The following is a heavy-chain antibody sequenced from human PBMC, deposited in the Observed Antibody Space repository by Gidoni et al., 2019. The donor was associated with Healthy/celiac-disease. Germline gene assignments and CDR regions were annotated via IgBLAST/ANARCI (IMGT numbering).Heavy chain of an antibody. Sequence: EVQLVESGGGLVQPGGSLRLSCAASGFTFSSYSMNWVRQAPGKGLECVSYISSSSSTIYYADSVKGRFTISRDNAKNSLYLQMNSLRAEDTAVYYCARDLGIVATDYFDYWGQGTLVTVSS. CDR3: ARDLGIVATDYFDY. CDR2: ISSSSSTI. J-gene: IGHJ4*02. CDR1: GFTFSSYS. V-gene: IGHV3-48*01. D-gene: IGHD5-12*01.